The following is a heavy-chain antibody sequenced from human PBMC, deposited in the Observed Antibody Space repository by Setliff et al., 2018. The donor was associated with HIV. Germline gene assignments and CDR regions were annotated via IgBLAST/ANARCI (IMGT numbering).Heavy chain of an antibody. CDR1: GYTFTTYG. Sequence: ASVKVSCKPSGYTFTTYGLSWVRQAPGQGLEWMGWISTYSDETSSSQNLQGRLTMTTDTSTGTAYMELRSLRSEDTAIYYCVKEYHTEVTDTRVANYFDYWGQGTLVTVSS. CDR3: VKEYHTEVTDTRVANYFDY. CDR2: ISTYSDET. D-gene: IGHD4-4*01. J-gene: IGHJ4*02. V-gene: IGHV1-18*01.